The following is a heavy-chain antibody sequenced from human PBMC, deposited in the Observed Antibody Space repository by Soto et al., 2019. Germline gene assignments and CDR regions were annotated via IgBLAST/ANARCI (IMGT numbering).Heavy chain of an antibody. CDR2: ISSSSSTI. Sequence: GGSLRLSCAASGFTFSSYSMNWVRQAPGKGLEWVSYISSSSSTIYYADSVKGRFTISRDNAKNSLYLQMNSLRAEDTAVYYCATPQGGAAADPFDYWGQGTLVTVSS. J-gene: IGHJ4*02. D-gene: IGHD6-13*01. CDR3: ATPQGGAAADPFDY. V-gene: IGHV3-48*01. CDR1: GFTFSSYS.